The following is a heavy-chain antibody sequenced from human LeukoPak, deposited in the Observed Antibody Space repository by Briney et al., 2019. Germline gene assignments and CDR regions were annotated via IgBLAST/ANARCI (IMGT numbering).Heavy chain of an antibody. V-gene: IGHV1-2*02. D-gene: IGHD3-22*01. CDR2: INPYSWST. CDR1: GYTFTAYY. CDR3: ARDKGHYDRSGNYTLDGMDV. J-gene: IGHJ6*02. Sequence: ASVKVSCKPSGYTFTAYYMHWVRQAPGQGLEWMGWINPYSWSTNTAQRLQGRVTLTRDTSIDTAYMELSSLRFEDTAVYYCARDKGHYDRSGNYTLDGMDVWGQGTTVAVSS.